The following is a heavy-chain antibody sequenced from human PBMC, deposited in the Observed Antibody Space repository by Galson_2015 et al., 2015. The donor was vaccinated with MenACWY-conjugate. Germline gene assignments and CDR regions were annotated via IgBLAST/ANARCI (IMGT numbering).Heavy chain of an antibody. J-gene: IGHJ4*02. V-gene: IGHV3-7*03. CDR2: IKDDGTDK. D-gene: IGHD2/OR15-2a*01. CDR3: AREDFYRCDY. Sequence: LRLSCAASGFTFSNYWMTWVRQAPGKGLEWLTKIKDDGTDKYYVDSVRGRFTISRDNAKNSLYLQMNSLRDDDTAVYYCAREDFYRCDYWGQGTLVTVSS. CDR1: GFTFSNYW.